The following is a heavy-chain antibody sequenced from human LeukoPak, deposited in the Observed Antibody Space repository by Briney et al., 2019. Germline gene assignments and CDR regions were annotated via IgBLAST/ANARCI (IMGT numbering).Heavy chain of an antibody. V-gene: IGHV3-30-3*01. D-gene: IGHD5-18*01. Sequence: GGSLRLSCAASGFIFSTYSMHWVRQAPGKGLEWVALISYDGTNKYYADSVKGRFTISRDNSKNTLYLQMNSLRAEDTAVYYCARDTAMAEFDYWGQGTLVTVSS. J-gene: IGHJ4*02. CDR1: GFIFSTYS. CDR2: ISYDGTNK. CDR3: ARDTAMAEFDY.